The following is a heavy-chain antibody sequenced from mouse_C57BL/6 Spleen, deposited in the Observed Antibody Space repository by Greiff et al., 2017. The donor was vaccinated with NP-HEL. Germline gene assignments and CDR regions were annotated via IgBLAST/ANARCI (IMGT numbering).Heavy chain of an antibody. J-gene: IGHJ2*01. Sequence: QVQLQQPGAELVMPGASVKLSCKASGYTFTSYWMHWVKQRPGQGLEWIGEIDPSDSDTNYNQKFKGKSTLTVDKSSSTAYMQLSSLTAEDSAVYYCARATVVAGGYYFDYWGKGTTLTVSS. CDR1: GYTFTSYW. D-gene: IGHD1-1*01. CDR3: ARATVVAGGYYFDY. V-gene: IGHV1-69*01. CDR2: IDPSDSDT.